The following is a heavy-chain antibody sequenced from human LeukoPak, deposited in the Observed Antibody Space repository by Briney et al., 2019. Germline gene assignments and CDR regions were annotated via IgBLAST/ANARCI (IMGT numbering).Heavy chain of an antibody. D-gene: IGHD1-26*01. Sequence: GGSLRLSCAASGFTFSDSYMSWMRRAPGKGLDWVSYISSSGSAIYYSDSVKGRFTISRGNAKNSLYLQMNSLRAEDTAVYYCARARGSYSFDYWGQGALVTVSS. CDR3: ARARGSYSFDY. V-gene: IGHV3-11*04. J-gene: IGHJ4*02. CDR2: ISSSGSAI. CDR1: GFTFSDSY.